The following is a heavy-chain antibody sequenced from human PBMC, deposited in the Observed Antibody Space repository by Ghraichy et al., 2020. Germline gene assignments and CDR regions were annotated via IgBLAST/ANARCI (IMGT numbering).Heavy chain of an antibody. D-gene: IGHD5-18*01. V-gene: IGHV1-2*02. CDR1: GYTFTGYY. CDR3: ARRGYSYGYSSNAFDI. J-gene: IGHJ3*02. Sequence: ASVKVSCKASGYTFTGYYMHWVRQAPGQGLEWMGWINPNSGGTNYAQKFQGRVTMTRDTSISTAYMELSRLRSDDTAVYYCARRGYSYGYSSNAFDIWGQGTMVTVSS. CDR2: INPNSGGT.